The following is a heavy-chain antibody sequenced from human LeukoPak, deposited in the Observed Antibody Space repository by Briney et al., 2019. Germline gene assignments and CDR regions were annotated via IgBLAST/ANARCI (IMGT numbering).Heavy chain of an antibody. CDR3: ASGYSDWFDP. V-gene: IGHV4-30-2*01. J-gene: IGHJ5*02. CDR1: GGSISSGSYY. CDR2: IYHSGST. Sequence: SQTLSLTCTVSGGSISSGSYYWSWIRQPPGKGLEWIVYIYHSGSTYYNPSLKSRVTISVDRSKNQFSLKLSSVTAADTAVYYSASGYSDWFDPWGQGSLVTVSS. D-gene: IGHD3-22*01.